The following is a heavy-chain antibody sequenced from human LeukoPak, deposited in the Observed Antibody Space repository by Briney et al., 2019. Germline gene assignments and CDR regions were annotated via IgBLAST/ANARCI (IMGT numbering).Heavy chain of an antibody. J-gene: IGHJ6*03. Sequence: PGGSLRLSCAASGFTFSSYGMHWVRQAPGKGLEWVAVIWYDGSNKYYADSVKGRFTISRDNSKNTLYLQMNSLRAEDTAVYYCARDGRRPTYSGSPGYYYYYMDVWGKGTTVTVSS. V-gene: IGHV3-33*01. CDR1: GFTFSSYG. CDR3: ARDGRRPTYSGSPGYYYYYMDV. CDR2: IWYDGSNK. D-gene: IGHD1-26*01.